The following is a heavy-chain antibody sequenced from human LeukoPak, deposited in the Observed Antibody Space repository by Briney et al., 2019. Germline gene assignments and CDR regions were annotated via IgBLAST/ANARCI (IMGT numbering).Heavy chain of an antibody. Sequence: TGGSLRLSCAASGFRFSSYAMSWVRLAPGKGLEWVSGFSGNDIAYYAESVKGRFTNSRDNSKDTLFLQMDSLRADDTAVYYCARGGRSQTYYYEMDVWGQGTTVIVSS. J-gene: IGHJ6*02. CDR3: ARGGRSQTYYYEMDV. D-gene: IGHD3-10*01. CDR1: GFRFSSYA. CDR2: FSGNDIA. V-gene: IGHV3-23*01.